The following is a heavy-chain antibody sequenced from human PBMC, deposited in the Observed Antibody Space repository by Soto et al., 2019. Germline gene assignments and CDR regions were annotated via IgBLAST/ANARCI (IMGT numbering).Heavy chain of an antibody. CDR1: GFTFSSYG. V-gene: IGHV3-33*01. CDR3: ARDSHPDERRDGYNYFDY. CDR2: IWYDGSNK. J-gene: IGHJ4*02. D-gene: IGHD5-12*01. Sequence: GGSLRLSCAASGFTFSSYGMHWVRQAPGKGLEWVAVIWYDGSNKYYADSVKGRFTISRDNSKNTLYLQMNSLRAEDTAVYYCARDSHPDERRDGYNYFDYWGQGTLVTVSS.